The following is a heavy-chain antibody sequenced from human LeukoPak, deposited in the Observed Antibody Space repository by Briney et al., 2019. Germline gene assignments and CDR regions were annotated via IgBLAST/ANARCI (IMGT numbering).Heavy chain of an antibody. J-gene: IGHJ6*02. Sequence: GASVRVSCKASGYTFASYGISWVRQAPGQGLEWMGWISTYNGNTNCAQKLQGRVTMTTDTSTSTAYMELRSLRSDDTAVYYCAREYTYSSSWYHYYYGMDVWGQGTTVTVSS. CDR3: AREYTYSSSWYHYYYGMDV. D-gene: IGHD6-13*01. V-gene: IGHV1-18*01. CDR1: GYTFASYG. CDR2: ISTYNGNT.